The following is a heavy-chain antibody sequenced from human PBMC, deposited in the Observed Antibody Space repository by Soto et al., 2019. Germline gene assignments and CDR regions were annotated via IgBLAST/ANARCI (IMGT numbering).Heavy chain of an antibody. CDR3: ARVPLITGTTSYYYYMDV. V-gene: IGHV4-59*01. CDR2: IYYSGST. Sequence: SETLSLTCTVSGGSISSYYWSWIRRPPGKGLEWIGYIYYSGSTNYNPSLKSRVTISVDTSKNQFSLKLSSVTAADTAVYYCARVPLITGTTSYYYYMDVWGKGTTVTVS. CDR1: GGSISSYY. D-gene: IGHD1-7*01. J-gene: IGHJ6*03.